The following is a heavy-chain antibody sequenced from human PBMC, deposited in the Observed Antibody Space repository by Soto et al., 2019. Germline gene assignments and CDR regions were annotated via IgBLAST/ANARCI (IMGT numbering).Heavy chain of an antibody. D-gene: IGHD2-15*01. CDR3: ARARKAVCYFDY. J-gene: IGHJ4*02. CDR2: IKQEGSEK. CDR1: GFTFSSYW. Sequence: PGGSLRLSCAASGFTFSSYWMSCVRQAPGKGLEWVANIKQEGSEKYYVDSVKGRFTISRDNAKNSLYLQMNSLRAEDTAVYYCARARKAVCYFDYWGQGTLVTVSS. V-gene: IGHV3-7*01.